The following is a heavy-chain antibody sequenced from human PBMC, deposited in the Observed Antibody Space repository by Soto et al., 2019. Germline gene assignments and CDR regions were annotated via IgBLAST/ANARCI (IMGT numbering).Heavy chain of an antibody. CDR2: FDPEDGET. J-gene: IGHJ3*02. CDR1: GYTLTELS. V-gene: IGHV1-24*01. D-gene: IGHD3-16*01. Sequence: GASVKVSCKVSGYTLTELSMHWVRQAPGKGLEWMGGFDPEDGETIYAQKFQGRVTMTEDTSTDTAYMELSSLRSEDTAVYYCATLGGVYGQSGDAFDIWGQGTMVTVSS. CDR3: ATLGGVYGQSGDAFDI.